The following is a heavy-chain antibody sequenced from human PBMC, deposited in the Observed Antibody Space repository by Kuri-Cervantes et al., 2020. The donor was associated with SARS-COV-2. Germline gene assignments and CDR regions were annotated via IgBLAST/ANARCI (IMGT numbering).Heavy chain of an antibody. Sequence: GESLKISCVGTGFTFSGYTMNWVRQAPGKALQWVSSISGSGSYIYYADSVKGRFTVSRDSAKNSLYLQMNSLRAEDTAVYYCARGFKIAAAGPFDYWGQGTLVTVSS. CDR2: ISGSGSYI. CDR3: ARGFKIAAAGPFDY. D-gene: IGHD6-13*01. CDR1: GFTFSGYT. J-gene: IGHJ4*02. V-gene: IGHV3-21*01.